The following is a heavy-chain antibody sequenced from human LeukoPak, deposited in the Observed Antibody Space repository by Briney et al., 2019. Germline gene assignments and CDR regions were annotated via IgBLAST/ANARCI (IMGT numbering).Heavy chain of an antibody. CDR2: NFFHDGST. CDR3: ARDSGNYHYDMDV. D-gene: IGHD3-10*01. Sequence: ASVKVSCKASGGTFSSYAISWVRQAPGQGLEWMGINFFHDGSTSNTQKFQGRVTMTRDTSTSTVYMELSSLRSEDTAVYYCARDSGNYHYDMDVRGQGTTVIVSS. CDR1: GGTFSSYA. V-gene: IGHV1-46*01. J-gene: IGHJ6*02.